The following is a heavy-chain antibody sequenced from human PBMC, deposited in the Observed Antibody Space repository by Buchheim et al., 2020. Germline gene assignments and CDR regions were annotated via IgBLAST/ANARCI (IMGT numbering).Heavy chain of an antibody. CDR2: INPDSGGT. J-gene: IGHJ4*02. V-gene: IGHV1-2*02. CDR3: ARTSSFDY. Sequence: QVQLVQSGAEVKKPGASVKVSCKASGFTLTGYYMHWVRQAPGQGLEWMGWINPDSGGTNYAQKFQGRVTMTRDTAINTAYMELSSLTSDDSAVYYRARTSSFDYWGQGTL. CDR1: GFTLTGYY.